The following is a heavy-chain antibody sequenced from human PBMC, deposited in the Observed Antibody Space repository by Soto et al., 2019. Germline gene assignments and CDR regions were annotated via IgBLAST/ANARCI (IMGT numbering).Heavy chain of an antibody. V-gene: IGHV1-69*04. CDR2: IIPILGIA. D-gene: IGHD6-25*01. CDR1: EGTFSSYT. CDR3: ARESSSGLDY. Sequence: SVKVSCKASEGTFSSYTISWVRQAPGQGLEWMGRIIPILGIANYAQKFQGRVTITADKSTSTAYMELSNLRSVDTAVYYCARESSSGLDYWGQGTLVTVSS. J-gene: IGHJ4*02.